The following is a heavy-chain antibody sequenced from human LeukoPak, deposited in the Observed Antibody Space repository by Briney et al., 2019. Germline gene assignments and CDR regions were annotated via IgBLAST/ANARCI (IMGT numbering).Heavy chain of an antibody. V-gene: IGHV3-30-3*01. CDR2: ISSDGNKK. J-gene: IGHJ4*02. CDR1: GFTFSSFA. Sequence: GGSLRLSCAASGFTFSSFAMHWVRQAPGKGLEWVAVISSDGNKKFYADSVKGRFTISRDNSKNTLYLQMSSLRADDTAVYYCTRDNGGYWGQGTLVTVSS. CDR3: TRDNGGY.